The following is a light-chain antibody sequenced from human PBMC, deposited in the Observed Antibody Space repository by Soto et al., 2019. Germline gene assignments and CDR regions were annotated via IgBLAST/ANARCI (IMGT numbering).Light chain of an antibody. Sequence: EIVLTQSPATLSLSPGERGTLSCRASQSVGRYLAWYQHKPGQAPRLLIYDTSNRAPGTPGRFGGSGSGTAFTLTISSLEPEDFAVYYCVQRSFWPWTVGQGTKVEV. J-gene: IGKJ1*01. CDR3: VQRSFWPWT. V-gene: IGKV3-11*01. CDR1: QSVGRY. CDR2: DTS.